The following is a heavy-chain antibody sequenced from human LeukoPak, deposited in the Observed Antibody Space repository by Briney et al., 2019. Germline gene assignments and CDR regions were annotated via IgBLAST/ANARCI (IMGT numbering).Heavy chain of an antibody. V-gene: IGHV4-59*01. CDR1: GGSISSFF. D-gene: IGHD1-1*01. CDR3: ARDLELERNRWNYFES. J-gene: IGHJ4*02. CDR2: MHYSGDT. Sequence: SETLSLTCTVSGGSISSFFWSWIRQPPGKGLEWIGSMHYSGDTKYNPSLKSRVSLSIDTSKQQFSLKLSSVTAADTAVYYCARDLELERNRWNYFESWGQGTLVTVSS.